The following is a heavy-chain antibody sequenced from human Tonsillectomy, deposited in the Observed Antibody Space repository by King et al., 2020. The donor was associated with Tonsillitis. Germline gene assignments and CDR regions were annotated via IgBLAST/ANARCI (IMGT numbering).Heavy chain of an antibody. V-gene: IGHV3-48*03. D-gene: IGHD1-26*01. J-gene: IGHJ4*02. CDR3: AAGGSCDY. CDR1: GFTFSTYE. CDR2: ISSSGSTT. Sequence: VQLVDSGGDLVQPGGSLRLSCAASGFTFSTYEMNWVRQAPGKGLEWVSYISSSGSTTYYADSVKGRFTISRDNAKNSLYLQMHSLRAKDTAVYDCAAGGSCDYWGQGTLVTVSS.